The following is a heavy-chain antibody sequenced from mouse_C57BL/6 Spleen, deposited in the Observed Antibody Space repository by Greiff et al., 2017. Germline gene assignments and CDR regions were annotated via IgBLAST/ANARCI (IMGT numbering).Heavy chain of an antibody. CDR1: GFSLTSYG. J-gene: IGHJ4*01. D-gene: IGHD2-5*01. CDR3: ARRGYYSNYEGGAMDY. Sequence: VQLQQSGPGLVQPSQSLSITCTVSGFSLTSYGVHWVRQSPGKGLEWLGVIWSGGSTDYNAAFISRLSISKDNSKSQVFFKMNSLQADDTAIYYCARRGYYSNYEGGAMDYWGQGTSVTVSS. CDR2: IWSGGST. V-gene: IGHV2-2*01.